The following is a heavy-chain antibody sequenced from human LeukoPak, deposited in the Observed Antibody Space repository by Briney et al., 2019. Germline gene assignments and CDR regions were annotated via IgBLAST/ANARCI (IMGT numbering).Heavy chain of an antibody. D-gene: IGHD2-15*01. J-gene: IGHJ4*02. CDR2: IYHSGST. V-gene: IGHV4-30-2*01. Sequence: SETLSLTCAVSGGSISSGGSSWSWIRQPPGKGLEWIGYIYHSGSTYYNPSLKSRVTISVDRSKNQFPLKLSSVTAADTAVYYCARGYCSGGSCYYNYWGQGTLVTVSS. CDR1: GGSISSGGSS. CDR3: ARGYCSGGSCYYNY.